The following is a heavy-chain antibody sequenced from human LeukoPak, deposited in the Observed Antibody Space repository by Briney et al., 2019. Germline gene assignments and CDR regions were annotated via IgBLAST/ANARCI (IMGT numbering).Heavy chain of an antibody. CDR3: ASISGSSDDAFDI. Sequence: GGSLRLSCAASGFTFDDHGMSWVRQAPGKGLEWVSGIKWDGGRTGYADSVKGRFTISRDNAKNSVYLQMNSLRAEDTAWYYCASISGSSDDAFDIWGQGTMVTVSS. V-gene: IGHV3-20*04. CDR2: IKWDGGRT. CDR1: GFTFDDHG. D-gene: IGHD1-26*01. J-gene: IGHJ3*02.